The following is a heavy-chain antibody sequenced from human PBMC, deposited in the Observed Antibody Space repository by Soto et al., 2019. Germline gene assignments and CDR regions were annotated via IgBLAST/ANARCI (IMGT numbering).Heavy chain of an antibody. V-gene: IGHV2-70*01. J-gene: IGHJ4*02. D-gene: IGHD6-13*01. CDR2: IDWDDDK. CDR1: GVPRTTSGRG. Sequence: SGPTLVNHAHPLTLTGSFSGVPRTTSGRGVSWIRQPRGKALEWLALIDWDDDKYYSTSLKTRLTISKDTSKNQVVLTMTNMDPVDTATYYCARIQGWDYSRSWPFDYWGQGTLVTVSS. CDR3: ARIQGWDYSRSWPFDY.